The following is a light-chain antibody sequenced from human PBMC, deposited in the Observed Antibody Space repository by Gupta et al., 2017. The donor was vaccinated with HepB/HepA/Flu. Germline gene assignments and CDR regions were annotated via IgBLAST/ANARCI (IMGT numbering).Light chain of an antibody. CDR3: QVWDSSSEHVV. V-gene: IGLV3-21*03. Sequence: SYVLTQPPSVSVAPGMTARITCGGNNIGGKSVQWYQQKAGQAPALVVYGDGDRPSGIPERFSGSNSGNTATLTITRVEGGDEADYCCQVWDSSSEHVVFGGGTKLTVL. CDR2: GDG. J-gene: IGLJ2*01. CDR1: NIGGKS.